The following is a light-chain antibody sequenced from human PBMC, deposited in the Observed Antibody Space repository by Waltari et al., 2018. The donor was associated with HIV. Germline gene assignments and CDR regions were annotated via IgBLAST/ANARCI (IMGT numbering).Light chain of an antibody. CDR3: QVWDSSSDAYV. CDR2: YDS. J-gene: IGLJ1*01. Sequence: SYVLAQPPSVSVAPGKPARLTCGGNNIGSKSVHWYQQKPGQAPVVVIYYDSDRPSGIPERFSGSNSGNTATLTISRVEAGDEADYYCQVWDSSSDAYVFGTGTKVTVL. CDR1: NIGSKS. V-gene: IGLV3-21*04.